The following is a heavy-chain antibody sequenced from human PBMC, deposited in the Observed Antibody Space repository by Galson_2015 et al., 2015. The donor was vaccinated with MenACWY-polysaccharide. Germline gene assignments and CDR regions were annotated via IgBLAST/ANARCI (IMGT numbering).Heavy chain of an antibody. J-gene: IGHJ5*02. CDR3: ARDGIAAAGTYWFDP. Sequence: ETLSLTCTVSGGSIGSSSYYWGWIRQPPGKGLEWIGSIYYSGSTYYNPSLKSRVTISVDTSKNQFSLKLSSVTAADTAVYYCARDGIAAAGTYWFDPWGQGTLVTVSS. D-gene: IGHD6-13*01. V-gene: IGHV4-39*07. CDR2: IYYSGST. CDR1: GGSIGSSSYY.